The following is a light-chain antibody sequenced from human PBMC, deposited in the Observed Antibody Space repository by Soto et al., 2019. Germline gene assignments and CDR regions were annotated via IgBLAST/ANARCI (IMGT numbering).Light chain of an antibody. J-gene: IGKJ2*01. Sequence: EVVLTQSPGTLSLSPGERATLSCRASQSVSNNYLAWYQQKPGQSPQLLIFGSSDRATGIQDRFSGSGSGKDFTLTISSLEPEDFAVYYCQQYGSSPPYTFGQGTKREIK. CDR3: QQYGSSPPYT. V-gene: IGKV3-20*01. CDR1: QSVSNNY. CDR2: GSS.